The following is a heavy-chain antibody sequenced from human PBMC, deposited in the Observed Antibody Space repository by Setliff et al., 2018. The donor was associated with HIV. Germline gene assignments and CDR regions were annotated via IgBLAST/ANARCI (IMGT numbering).Heavy chain of an antibody. J-gene: IGHJ4*02. CDR3: VRRDVSFLFGQFDS. CDR2: IYDGGTT. Sequence: LFLTCDVSGHSINNIHYWGWIRQPPGKGLECLGNIYDGGTTYHNPSLKGRVTISIDTSKAQFSLKLISVTAADTAVYYCVRRDVSFLFGQFDSWGQGILVTVSS. CDR1: GHSINNIHY. D-gene: IGHD3-10*02. V-gene: IGHV4-38-2*01.